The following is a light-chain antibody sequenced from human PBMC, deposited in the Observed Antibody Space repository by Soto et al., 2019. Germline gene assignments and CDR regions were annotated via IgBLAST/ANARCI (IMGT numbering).Light chain of an antibody. CDR1: SSDVGGFNL. CDR3: SSYAGSIYV. V-gene: IGLV2-8*01. J-gene: IGLJ1*01. Sequence: QSVLAQPPSASGSPGQSVTISCTGTSSDVGGFNLVSWYQHHPGKAPKLMIYEVTKRPSGVPDRFSGSKSSNTASLTVSGLQNEDEADYYCSSYAGSIYVFGTGTKVTVL. CDR2: EVT.